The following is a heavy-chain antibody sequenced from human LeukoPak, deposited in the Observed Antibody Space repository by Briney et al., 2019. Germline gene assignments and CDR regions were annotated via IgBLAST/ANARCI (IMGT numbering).Heavy chain of an antibody. Sequence: SVKVSCKASGGTFSDYSISWVRQAPGQGLEWMGRIIPLLNVPNYAQKFEGRVTITADKSTSTAYMELSSLKSEDTAVYFCARDRPSARYFDYWGQGTLVTVSS. J-gene: IGHJ4*02. CDR1: GGTFSDYS. V-gene: IGHV1-69*04. CDR2: IIPLLNVP. D-gene: IGHD2-15*01. CDR3: ARDRPSARYFDY.